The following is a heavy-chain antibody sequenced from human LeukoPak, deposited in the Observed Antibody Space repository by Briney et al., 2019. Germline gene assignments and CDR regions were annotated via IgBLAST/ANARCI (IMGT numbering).Heavy chain of an antibody. CDR1: GGSISSYY. J-gene: IGHJ5*02. CDR2: IYYSGST. D-gene: IGHD3-10*01. CDR3: ARVGYYYGLGSPVGWFDH. Sequence: SETLSLTCTVSGGSISSYYWSWIRQPPGKGLEWHGYIYYSGSTNYNPSLKSRVTISVDTSKNQFSLKLSSVTAADTAVYYCARVGYYYGLGSPVGWFDHWGQGTLVTVSS. V-gene: IGHV4-59*01.